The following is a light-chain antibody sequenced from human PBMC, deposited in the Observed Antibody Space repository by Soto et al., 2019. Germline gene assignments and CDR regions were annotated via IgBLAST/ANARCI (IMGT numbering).Light chain of an antibody. CDR1: QSVSSN. CDR2: GAS. Sequence: EIVMTQSPATLSVSPGERATLSCRASQSVSSNLAWYQQKPGQAPRLLIYGASTRATGIPARFSGSGSGTEFTLNISSLQSEDFAVYYCHQYNTWPPTFGQGTRLEIK. CDR3: HQYNTWPPT. V-gene: IGKV3-15*01. J-gene: IGKJ5*01.